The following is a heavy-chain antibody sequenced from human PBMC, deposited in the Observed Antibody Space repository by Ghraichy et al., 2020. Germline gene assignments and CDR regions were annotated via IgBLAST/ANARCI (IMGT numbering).Heavy chain of an antibody. J-gene: IGHJ6*02. D-gene: IGHD1-7*01. V-gene: IGHV3-33*01. Sequence: GGYLRLSCAASGFTFSSYGMHWVRQAPGKGLEWVAVIWYDGSNKYYADSVKGRFTISRDNSKNTLYLQMNSLRAEDTAVYYCARDLNFPLYGMDVWGQGTTVTVSS. CDR1: GFTFSSYG. CDR3: ARDLNFPLYGMDV. CDR2: IWYDGSNK.